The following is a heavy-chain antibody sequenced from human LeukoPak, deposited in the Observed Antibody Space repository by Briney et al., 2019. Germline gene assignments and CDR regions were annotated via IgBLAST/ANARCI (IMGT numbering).Heavy chain of an antibody. D-gene: IGHD6-6*01. V-gene: IGHV3-33*01. Sequence: GGSLRLSCAASGFTFSSYAMHWVRQAPDKGLEWVAVIWYDGSNKYYADSVKGRFTISRDNSKNTLYLQMNSLRAEDTAVYYCARDKYSSSSYYFDYWGQGTLVTVSS. CDR3: ARDKYSSSSYYFDY. J-gene: IGHJ4*02. CDR2: IWYDGSNK. CDR1: GFTFSSYA.